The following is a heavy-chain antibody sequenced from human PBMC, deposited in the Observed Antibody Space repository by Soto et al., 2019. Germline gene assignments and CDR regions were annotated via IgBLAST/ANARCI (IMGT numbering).Heavy chain of an antibody. Sequence: SLRLSCAASGFTFSSYGMHWVRQAPGKGLEWVAVISYDGSNKYYADSVKGRFTISRDNSKNTLYLQMNSLRAEDTAVYYCAKDAYYGSGSFGYYYYGMDVWGQGTTVTVSS. D-gene: IGHD3-10*01. J-gene: IGHJ6*02. CDR2: ISYDGSNK. CDR3: AKDAYYGSGSFGYYYYGMDV. CDR1: GFTFSSYG. V-gene: IGHV3-30*18.